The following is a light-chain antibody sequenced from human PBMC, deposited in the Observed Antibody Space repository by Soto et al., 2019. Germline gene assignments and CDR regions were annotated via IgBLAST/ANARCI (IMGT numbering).Light chain of an antibody. CDR1: SSDIGGYNY. CDR3: TSYTSSSTYV. J-gene: IGLJ1*01. V-gene: IGLV2-14*01. CDR2: GVT. Sequence: QSALTQPASVSESPGQSITISCAGTSSDIGGYNYVSWYQQHPDKAPKLMIYGVTNRPSGVSDRFSGSKSGNTASLTISGLQAEDEAAYYCTSYTSSSTYVFGTGTKVTVL.